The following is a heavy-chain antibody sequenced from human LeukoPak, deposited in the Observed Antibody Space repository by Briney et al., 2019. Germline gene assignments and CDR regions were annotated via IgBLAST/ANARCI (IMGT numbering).Heavy chain of an antibody. Sequence: GASVKVSCRASGYTLTSYGISWVRQAPGQGLEWMGWISAYNGNTNYAQKLQGRVTMTTDTSTSTAYMELRSLRSDDTAVYYCARVRGRQQLAPSDYWGQGTLVTVSS. CDR2: ISAYNGNT. D-gene: IGHD6-13*01. J-gene: IGHJ4*02. CDR1: GYTLTSYG. V-gene: IGHV1-18*01. CDR3: ARVRGRQQLAPSDY.